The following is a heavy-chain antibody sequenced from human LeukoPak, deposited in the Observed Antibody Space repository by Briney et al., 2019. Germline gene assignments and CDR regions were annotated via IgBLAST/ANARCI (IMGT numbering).Heavy chain of an antibody. CDR3: ARGDYYDSSGYYYSTPTTFDY. D-gene: IGHD3-22*01. CDR2: ISYDGSNK. J-gene: IGHJ4*02. CDR1: GFTFSSYA. V-gene: IGHV3-30-3*01. Sequence: GGSLRLSCAASGFTFSSYAMHWVRQAPGKGLEWVAVISYDGSNKYYADSVKGRFTISRDNSKNTFYLQMNSLRGEDTAVYYCARGDYYDSSGYYYSTPTTFDYWGQGTLVTVSS.